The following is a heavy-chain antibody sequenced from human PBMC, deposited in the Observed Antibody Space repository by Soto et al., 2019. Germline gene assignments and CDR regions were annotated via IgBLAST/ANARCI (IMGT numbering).Heavy chain of an antibody. Sequence: GASVKVSCKASGYTFTSYAMHWVRQAPGQRLEWMGWINAGNGNTKYSQKSQGRVTITRDTSASTAYMELSSLRSEDTAVYYFARVSHPPSYSSSWYWFDPWGQGTLVTVSS. CDR2: INAGNGNT. D-gene: IGHD6-13*01. CDR1: GYTFTSYA. J-gene: IGHJ5*02. V-gene: IGHV1-3*01. CDR3: ARVSHPPSYSSSWYWFDP.